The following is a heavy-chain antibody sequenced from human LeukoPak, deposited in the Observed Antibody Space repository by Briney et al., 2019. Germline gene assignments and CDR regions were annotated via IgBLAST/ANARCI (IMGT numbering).Heavy chain of an antibody. Sequence: SETLSLTCAVSGYSISSGYYWGWIRQPPGKGLEWIGSIYHGGSTFYNPSLKSPVTISADTTKNHFPLNLRSLTAPDTAVSYCATLGVEPGAIPDALNIWGQGKMVIVSS. CDR3: ATLGVEPGAIPDALNI. J-gene: IGHJ3*02. D-gene: IGHD2-2*02. CDR1: GYSISSGYY. V-gene: IGHV4-38-2*01. CDR2: IYHGGST.